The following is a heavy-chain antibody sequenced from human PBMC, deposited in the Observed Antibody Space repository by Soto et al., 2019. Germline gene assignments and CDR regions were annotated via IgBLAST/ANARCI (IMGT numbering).Heavy chain of an antibody. CDR3: ARGRQDARLHLGELSSNYFDY. CDR2: INHSGST. CDR1: GESFSGYY. J-gene: IGHJ4*02. Sequence: SETLSLTCAVYGESFSGYYWSWIRQPPGKGLEWFGEINHSGSTNYNPSLKSRVTISVDTSKNQFSLKLSSVTAADTAVYYCARGRQDARLHLGELSSNYFDYWGQGTLVTVSS. D-gene: IGHD3-16*02. V-gene: IGHV4-34*01.